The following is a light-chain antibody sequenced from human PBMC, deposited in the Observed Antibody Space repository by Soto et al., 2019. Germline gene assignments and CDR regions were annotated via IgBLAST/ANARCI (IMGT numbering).Light chain of an antibody. CDR2: EVT. V-gene: IGLV2-23*02. Sequence: QSALTQPASVSGSPGQSITISCTGTSSDVGAYNLVSWYQQHPGKAPILLIFEVTQRPSGVSYRFFASKSGNTASLTISGLQAGDEGDYYCCSYAGSTSVFGTGTKVTVL. CDR1: SSDVGAYNL. CDR3: CSYAGSTSV. J-gene: IGLJ1*01.